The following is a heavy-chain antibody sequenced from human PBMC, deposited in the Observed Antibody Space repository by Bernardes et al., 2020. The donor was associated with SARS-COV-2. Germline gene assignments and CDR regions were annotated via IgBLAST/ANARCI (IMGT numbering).Heavy chain of an antibody. CDR3: ARDLGYCTNGVCSP. CDR1: GFTFSSSW. CDR2: INPDGSST. J-gene: IGHJ5*02. D-gene: IGHD2-8*01. Sequence: GGSLRVWCAASGFTFSSSWFHWVRQAPGKGLVWVSRINPDGSSTNYADSVKGRFTIYRDNAKNTLFLQMSSLRAEDTAMYYCARDLGYCTNGVCSPWGQGTLVTVSS. V-gene: IGHV3-74*01.